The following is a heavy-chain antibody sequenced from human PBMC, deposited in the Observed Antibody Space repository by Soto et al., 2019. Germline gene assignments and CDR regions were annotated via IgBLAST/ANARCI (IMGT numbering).Heavy chain of an antibody. CDR3: ASQLTSYWLVDY. V-gene: IGHV3-21*01. CDR2: ISSSSSSI. J-gene: IGHJ4*02. D-gene: IGHD1-26*01. Sequence: PGXSLRLSCAASGFTLSDYSLSWFRQAPVKGLEWVSSISSSSSSIYYADSLKGRFTISRDNAKNSLYLQMNSLSADDTAVYYCASQLTSYWLVDYWGQGTLVTAPQ. CDR1: GFTLSDYS.